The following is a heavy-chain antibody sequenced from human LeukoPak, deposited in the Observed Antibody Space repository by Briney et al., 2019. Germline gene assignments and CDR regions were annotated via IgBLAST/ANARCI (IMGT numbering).Heavy chain of an antibody. CDR3: ARHMHFWSKPYFDL. CDR1: GGSFSGYY. CDR2: MYMSGSA. V-gene: IGHV4-4*09. J-gene: IGHJ2*01. D-gene: IGHD3-3*02. Sequence: PSETLSLTCAVYGGSFSGYYWSWIRQPPGKGLEWIGYMYMSGSAYYNLSLKSRVTISVDTSKNQFSLKLSSVTAADTAVYYCARHMHFWSKPYFDLWGRGTLVTVSS.